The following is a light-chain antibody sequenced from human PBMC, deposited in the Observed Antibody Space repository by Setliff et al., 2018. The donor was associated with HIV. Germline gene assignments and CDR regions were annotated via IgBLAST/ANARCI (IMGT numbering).Light chain of an antibody. CDR3: QSFDGSPRGGV. CDR2: GNK. CDR1: SSNIGAGYD. Sequence: QSVLTQPPSVSGAPGQRVTTSCTGSSSNIGAGYDVNSYQQLPGTAPKLLIYGNKNRPSGVPGRFSGSKSGPSASLAITGLQAGDEADYYCQSFDGSPRGGVFGTGTKVTV. V-gene: IGLV1-40*01. J-gene: IGLJ1*01.